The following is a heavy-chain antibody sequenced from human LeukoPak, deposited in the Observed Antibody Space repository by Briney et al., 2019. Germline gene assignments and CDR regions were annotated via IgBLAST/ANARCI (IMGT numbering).Heavy chain of an antibody. CDR2: INTDESST. D-gene: IGHD6-19*01. J-gene: IGHJ4*02. Sequence: GGSLRLSCAASGFTFSSYWMHWVRQAPGKGLVWISRINTDESSTSYADSVKGRFTISRDNAKNTLYLQMNSLRAEDTAVYYCARGPYTNGHYFDYWGQGTLATVSS. CDR1: GFTFSSYW. CDR3: ARGPYTNGHYFDY. V-gene: IGHV3-74*01.